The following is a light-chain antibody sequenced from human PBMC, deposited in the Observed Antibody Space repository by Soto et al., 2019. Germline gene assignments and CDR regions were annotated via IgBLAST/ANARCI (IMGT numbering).Light chain of an antibody. CDR3: QHRSNWPLT. V-gene: IGKV3-11*01. Sequence: EIVLTQSPATLSLSPGERATLSCRASQSVSSYLAWYQQKPGQAPRLLIYDASNRATGIPARFSGSGSGTDFTLTISSLEPEDFAVYYCQHRSNWPLTFGGATQVEIK. CDR1: QSVSSY. J-gene: IGKJ4*01. CDR2: DAS.